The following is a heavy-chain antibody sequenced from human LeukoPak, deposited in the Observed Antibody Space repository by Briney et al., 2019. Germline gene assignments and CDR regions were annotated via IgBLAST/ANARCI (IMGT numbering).Heavy chain of an antibody. D-gene: IGHD3-10*01. CDR1: GFSMSCYH. CDR2: INYSGST. Sequence: SETLSLTCTVSGFSMSCYHWSWIRQPPGKGREGRGYINYSGSTNYNLSLKRRVTISVDTSKNQFSLKLSSVTAADTAVYYCARHLDYYGSGSYEFWGQGTLFTVSS. V-gene: IGHV4-59*08. CDR3: ARHLDYYGSGSYEF. J-gene: IGHJ4*02.